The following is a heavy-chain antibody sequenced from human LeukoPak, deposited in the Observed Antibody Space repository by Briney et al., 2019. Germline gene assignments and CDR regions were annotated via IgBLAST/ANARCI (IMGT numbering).Heavy chain of an antibody. J-gene: IGHJ4*02. CDR2: IYYSGST. D-gene: IGHD3-22*01. CDR3: ARRSITMIVESDY. Sequence: SETLSLTCAVYGGSFSGYYWSWIRQPPGKGLEWIGSIYYSGSTYYNPSLKSRVTISVDTSKNQFSLKLSSVTAADTAVYYCARRSITMIVESDYWGQGTLVTVSS. CDR1: GGSFSGYY. V-gene: IGHV4-34*01.